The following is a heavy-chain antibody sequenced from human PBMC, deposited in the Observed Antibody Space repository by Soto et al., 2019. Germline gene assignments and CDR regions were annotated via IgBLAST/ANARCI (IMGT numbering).Heavy chain of an antibody. CDR2: IKQDGSEK. Sequence: EVQLVESGGGLVQPGGSLRLSCAASGFTFSSYWMSWVRQAPGKGLEWVANIKQDGSEKYNVDFVKGRFTISRDNAKNSLYLQMNILRVEDTAVYYCARAYGSGSLSGYWGQGTLVTVSS. D-gene: IGHD3-10*01. J-gene: IGHJ4*02. V-gene: IGHV3-7*01. CDR3: ARAYGSGSLSGY. CDR1: GFTFSSYW.